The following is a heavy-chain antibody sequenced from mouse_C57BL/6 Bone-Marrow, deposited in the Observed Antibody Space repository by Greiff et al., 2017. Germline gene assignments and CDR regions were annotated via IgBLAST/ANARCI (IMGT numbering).Heavy chain of an antibody. Sequence: QVQLQQPGAELVKPGASVMMSCKASGYTFTSYWITWVKQRPGQGLEWIGEIYPGSGSTNYNERCKSKATLTVGTSSSTPYMQLSHLTSEDSAVYYCARPYYSNYGYFDVWGTGTTVTISS. D-gene: IGHD2-5*01. CDR1: GYTFTSYW. CDR3: ARPYYSNYGYFDV. V-gene: IGHV1-55*01. J-gene: IGHJ1*03. CDR2: IYPGSGST.